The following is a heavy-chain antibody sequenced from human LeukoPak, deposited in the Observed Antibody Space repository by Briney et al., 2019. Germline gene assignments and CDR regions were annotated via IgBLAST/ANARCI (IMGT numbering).Heavy chain of an antibody. D-gene: IGHD3-16*01. V-gene: IGHV4-34*01. CDR1: GGSFSGYY. Sequence: SETLSLTCAVSGGSFSGYYWNWIRQPPGNGLEWIGEINPSGGTNYSPSLKSRVTISVNTSTNQFSLKVTPVTAADTAVYYCARCNNRDRLANWRQGTLVTVSP. CDR3: ARCNNRDRLAN. CDR2: INPSGGT. J-gene: IGHJ4*02.